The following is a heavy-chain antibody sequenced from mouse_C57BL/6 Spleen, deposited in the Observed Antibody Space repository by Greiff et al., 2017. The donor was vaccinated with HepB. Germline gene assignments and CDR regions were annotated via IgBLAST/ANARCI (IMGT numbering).Heavy chain of an antibody. J-gene: IGHJ2*01. Sequence: EVKLMESGGGLVKPGGSLKLSCAASGFTFSDYGMHWVRQAPEKGLEWVAYISSGSSTIYYADTVKGRFTISRDNAKNTLFLQMTSLRSEDTAMYYCARRVYYYGSSYGYFDYWGQGTTLTVSS. CDR1: GFTFSDYG. CDR3: ARRVYYYGSSYGYFDY. CDR2: ISSGSSTI. V-gene: IGHV5-17*01. D-gene: IGHD1-1*01.